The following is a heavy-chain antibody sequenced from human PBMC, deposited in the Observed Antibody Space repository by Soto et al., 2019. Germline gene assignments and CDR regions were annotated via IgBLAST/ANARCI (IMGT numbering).Heavy chain of an antibody. V-gene: IGHV3-30*18. CDR2: ISDDGSNK. Sequence: LRLSCAVAGLSFSNYAIHWVRQAPGEGLEWVALISDDGSNKHYADSVKGRFTISRDNSKNTVYLQMNSLRTEDTAVYFCAKDRSYSLDYWGQGTLVTVSS. CDR1: GLSFSNYA. J-gene: IGHJ4*02. CDR3: AKDRSYSLDY. D-gene: IGHD1-26*01.